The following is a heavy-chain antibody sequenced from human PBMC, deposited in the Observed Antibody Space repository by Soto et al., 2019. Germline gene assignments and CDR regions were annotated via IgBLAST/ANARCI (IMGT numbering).Heavy chain of an antibody. Sequence: QVQLVQSGAVLTTPGSSVKVSCKVSGCTFINSAITWVRQAPRQGLEWVVMIIPLFGSTNSAPKFRGRLTFTADTSTTTPFMKLTTLRPSATAVYYWATSSGILGPYSEVPDSWGQGTPVTVSS. V-gene: IGHV1-69*06. CDR1: GCTFINSA. J-gene: IGHJ4*02. D-gene: IGHD5-12*01. CDR3: ATSSGILGPYSEVPDS. CDR2: IIPLFGST.